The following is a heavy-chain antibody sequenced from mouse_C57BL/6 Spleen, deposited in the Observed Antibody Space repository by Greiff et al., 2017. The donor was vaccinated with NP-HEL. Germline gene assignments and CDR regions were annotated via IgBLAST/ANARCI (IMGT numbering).Heavy chain of an antibody. CDR2: IHPNSGST. J-gene: IGHJ3*01. CDR1: GYTFTSYW. D-gene: IGHD2-4*01. Sequence: QVQLQQSGAELVKPGASVKLSCKASGYTFTSYWMHWVKQRPGQGLEWIGMIHPNSGSTNYNEKFKSKATLTVDKSSSTAYMQLSSLTSEDSAVYYCARAMNMGYDYDVPYWGQGTLVTVSA. CDR3: ARAMNMGYDYDVPY. V-gene: IGHV1-64*01.